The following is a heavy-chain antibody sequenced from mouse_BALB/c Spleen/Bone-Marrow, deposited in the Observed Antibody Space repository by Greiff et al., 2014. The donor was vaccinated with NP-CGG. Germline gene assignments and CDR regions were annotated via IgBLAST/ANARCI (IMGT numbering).Heavy chain of an antibody. CDR2: IRTKADDHAT. Sequence: EVQRVESGGGLVQPGGSMKLSCAASGFAFSDTWLDWVRQSPEKGPEWVAEIRTKADDHATYYAESVKGRFTISRDDSISSVYLQMNSLRAEDTGIYYCTPHPFDYWGQGTTLTASS. CDR3: TPHPFDY. CDR1: GFAFSDTW. J-gene: IGHJ2*01. V-gene: IGHV6-6*01.